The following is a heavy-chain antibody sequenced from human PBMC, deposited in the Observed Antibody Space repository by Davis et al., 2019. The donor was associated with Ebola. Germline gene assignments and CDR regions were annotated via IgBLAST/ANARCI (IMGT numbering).Heavy chain of an antibody. V-gene: IGHV3-11*04. J-gene: IGHJ2*01. Sequence: GESLKISCAASGFSFSDYYMTWIRQAPGKGLEWLSYISSSGSSMNYADSVKGRFTISRDNSKNTLYLQMGSLRAEDTAVYYCARDLPGGDWYFDLWGRGTLVTVSS. CDR1: GFSFSDYY. CDR2: ISSSGSSM. D-gene: IGHD1-14*01. CDR3: ARDLPGGDWYFDL.